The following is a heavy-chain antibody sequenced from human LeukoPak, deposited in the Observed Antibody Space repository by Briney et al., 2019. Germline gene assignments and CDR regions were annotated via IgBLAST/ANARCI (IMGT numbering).Heavy chain of an antibody. D-gene: IGHD4-11*01. CDR1: GFTFSSYS. CDR2: ISSSSSYI. J-gene: IGHJ4*01. V-gene: IGHV3-21*01. CDR3: GRDPDYHRYFCN. Sequence: GGSLRLSCAASGFTFSSYSMNWVRQAPGKGLEWVSSISSSSSYIYYADSVKGRFTISRDNAKNTLYLQMNHLRAEDPAVHYCGRDPDYHRYFCNWGQGNPGTGS.